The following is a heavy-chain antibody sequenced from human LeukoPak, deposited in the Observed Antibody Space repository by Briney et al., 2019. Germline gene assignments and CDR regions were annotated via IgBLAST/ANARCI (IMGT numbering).Heavy chain of an antibody. D-gene: IGHD3-16*01. J-gene: IGHJ4*02. Sequence: PSETLSLTCTVSGGSISSYYWSWIRQPAGKGLEWIGRIYTSGSTNYNPSLKSRVTMSVDTSKTQFSLKVNSVTTADTAVFYCARHGGYNFDYWGQGALVAVSS. CDR2: IYTSGST. V-gene: IGHV4-4*07. CDR3: ARHGGYNFDY. CDR1: GGSISSYY.